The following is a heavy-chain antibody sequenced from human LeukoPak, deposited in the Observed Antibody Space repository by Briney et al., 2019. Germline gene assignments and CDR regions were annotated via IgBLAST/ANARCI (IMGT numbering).Heavy chain of an antibody. D-gene: IGHD3-22*01. Sequence: SEPLSLTCIVSGGSISSYYWSWIRQPPGKGLEWIGHINYSGGTKYNPSLKSRVTISVDTPKNQFSLKLSSVTAADTAVYYCARYYYDSSGYSHGMDVWGQGTTVAVSS. CDR2: INYSGGT. J-gene: IGHJ6*02. CDR1: GGSISSYY. CDR3: ARYYYDSSGYSHGMDV. V-gene: IGHV4-59*08.